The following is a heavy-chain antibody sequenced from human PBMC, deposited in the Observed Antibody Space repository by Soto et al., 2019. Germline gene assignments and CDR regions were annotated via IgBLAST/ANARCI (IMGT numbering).Heavy chain of an antibody. D-gene: IGHD4-17*01. Sequence: SETLSLTCTVSGGSISSYYWSWIRQPPGKGLEWIGYIYYSGSTNYNPSLKSRATISVDTSKNQCSLKLSPVTAADTAVYYCARADVAPLAGPDFYGDYRGYYFDYWGQGTLVTVSS. CDR2: IYYSGST. J-gene: IGHJ4*02. CDR3: ARADVAPLAGPDFYGDYRGYYFDY. CDR1: GGSISSYY. V-gene: IGHV4-59*01.